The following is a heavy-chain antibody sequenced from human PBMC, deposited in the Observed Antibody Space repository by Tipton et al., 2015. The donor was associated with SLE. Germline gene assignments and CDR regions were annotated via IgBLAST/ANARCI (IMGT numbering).Heavy chain of an antibody. J-gene: IGHJ4*02. CDR3: ARAPEGFLEWYGYYFDY. D-gene: IGHD3-3*01. CDR1: GGSISSYY. V-gene: IGHV4-59*08. Sequence: LSLTCTVSGGSISSYYWNWIRQPPGKGLEWIGYIYYSGSTNYNPSLKSRVTISVDTSKNQFSLKLSSVTAADTAVYYCARAPEGFLEWYGYYFDYWGQGTLVTVSS. CDR2: IYYSGST.